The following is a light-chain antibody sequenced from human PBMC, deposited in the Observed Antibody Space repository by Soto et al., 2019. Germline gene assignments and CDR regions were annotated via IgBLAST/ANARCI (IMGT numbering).Light chain of an antibody. CDR1: QSISIY. V-gene: IGKV1-39*01. Sequence: DIQLTQSPSSLSASVGDRVTITCRASQSISIYINWYQLKSGKAPKLLIYAASRLHSGVPSRFSGSGSGTDFTLTISSLHFEDFATYYCQQSYSTPRTFGQGTKVEI. CDR2: AAS. J-gene: IGKJ1*01. CDR3: QQSYSTPRT.